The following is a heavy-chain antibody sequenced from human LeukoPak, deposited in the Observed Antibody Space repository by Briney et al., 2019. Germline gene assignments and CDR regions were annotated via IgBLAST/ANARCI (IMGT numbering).Heavy chain of an antibody. CDR2: ISGSGGST. D-gene: IGHD6-19*01. CDR3: AKDVEQWLVQGYFDY. CDR1: GFTFSSYA. V-gene: IGHV3-23*01. Sequence: GGSLRLSCAASGFTFSSYAMRWVRQAPGKGLEWVSAISGSGGSTYDADSVKGRFTISRDNSKNTLYLQMNSLRAEDTAVYYCAKDVEQWLVQGYFDYWGQGTLVTVSS. J-gene: IGHJ4*02.